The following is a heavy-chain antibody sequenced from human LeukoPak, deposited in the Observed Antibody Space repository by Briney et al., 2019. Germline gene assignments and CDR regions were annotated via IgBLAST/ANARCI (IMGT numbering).Heavy chain of an antibody. CDR3: AKRGVVIRVILVGFHKESYFDS. CDR1: GFTFDDYA. CDR2: ISWNSGSI. J-gene: IGHJ4*02. V-gene: IGHV3-9*01. Sequence: GGSLRLSCAASGFTFDDYAMHWVRQAPGKGLEWVSGISWNSGSIGYADSVKGRFTISRDNAKNSLYLQMNSLRAEDTAVYFCAKRGVVIRVILVGFHKESYFDSWGQGARVTVSS. D-gene: IGHD3-22*01.